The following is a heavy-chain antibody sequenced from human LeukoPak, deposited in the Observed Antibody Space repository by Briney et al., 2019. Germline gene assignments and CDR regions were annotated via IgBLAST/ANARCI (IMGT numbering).Heavy chain of an antibody. Sequence: ASVKVSCKASGYTFTGYYMHWVRQAPGQGLEWMGWISAYNGNTNYAQKLQGRVTMTTDTSTSTAYMELRSLRSDDTAVYYCARDRDSSSSLAFYWGQGTLVTVSS. CDR1: GYTFTGYY. CDR3: ARDRDSSSSLAFY. D-gene: IGHD6-6*01. V-gene: IGHV1-18*04. J-gene: IGHJ4*02. CDR2: ISAYNGNT.